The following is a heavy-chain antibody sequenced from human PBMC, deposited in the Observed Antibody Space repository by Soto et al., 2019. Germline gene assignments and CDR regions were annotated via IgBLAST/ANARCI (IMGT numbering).Heavy chain of an antibody. D-gene: IGHD2-2*01. Sequence: PGGSLRLSCAASGFTFSNAWMSWVRQAPGKGLEWVGRIKSKTDGGTTGYAAPVKGRFTISRDDSKNTLYLQMNSLKTEDTAVYYCTTPIVVVPAAHLSDAFDIWGQGTMVTVSS. CDR2: IKSKTDGGTT. CDR1: GFTFSNAW. V-gene: IGHV3-15*01. J-gene: IGHJ3*02. CDR3: TTPIVVVPAAHLSDAFDI.